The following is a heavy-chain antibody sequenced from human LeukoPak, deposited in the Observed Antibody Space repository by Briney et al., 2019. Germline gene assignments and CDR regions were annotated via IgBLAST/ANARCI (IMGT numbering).Heavy chain of an antibody. D-gene: IGHD3-16*01. J-gene: IGHJ4*02. Sequence: GGSLRLSCPASGFTFSSYRMNWVGQPPGKGLEWVSYISSSSSTIYYADSVKGRFTISRDNAKNSLYLQMNSLRAEDTAVYYCARESGYEEYYFDYWGQGTLVTVSS. V-gene: IGHV3-48*01. CDR2: ISSSSSTI. CDR3: ARESGYEEYYFDY. CDR1: GFTFSSYR.